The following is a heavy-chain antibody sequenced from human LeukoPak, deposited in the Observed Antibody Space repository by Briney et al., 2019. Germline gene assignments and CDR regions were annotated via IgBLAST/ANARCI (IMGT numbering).Heavy chain of an antibody. CDR2: INPSAGNT. J-gene: IGHJ4*02. V-gene: IGHV1-46*01. CDR3: ARGKFGDWYFDY. D-gene: IGHD2-21*02. CDR1: GYTFISYY. Sequence: ASAKVSCKASGYTFISYYMYWVRQAPGHGLEWMGFINPSAGNTAYAQKFQGRVTMTRDTSTSTVYMDLTSLRSDDTAVYYCARGKFGDWYFDYWGQGTLVTVSS.